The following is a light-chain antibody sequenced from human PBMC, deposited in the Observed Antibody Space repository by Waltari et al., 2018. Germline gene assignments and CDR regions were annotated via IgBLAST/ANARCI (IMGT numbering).Light chain of an antibody. CDR1: QSVSNNY. V-gene: IGKV3-20*01. Sequence: EIVLTQSPGTLSLSPGERATLSCWASQSVSNNYLAWYQRKPGQAPRLLIFGASSRATGIPDRFSGSGSGTDFTLTISRLEPEDFAVYSCQQYGRSPPTFGQGTKLEIK. CDR2: GAS. CDR3: QQYGRSPPT. J-gene: IGKJ2*01.